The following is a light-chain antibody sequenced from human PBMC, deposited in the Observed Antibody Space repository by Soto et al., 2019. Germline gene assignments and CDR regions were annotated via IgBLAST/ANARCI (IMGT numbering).Light chain of an antibody. V-gene: IGKV3-15*01. J-gene: IGKJ1*01. CDR1: ESVNGN. CDR2: RAS. Sequence: EIVMTQSPDTLSVSPGETATLYCRASESVNGNLAWYQQKPGQAPRLLIHRASTRANGVTARFSGSGSGTEYTLTINSLQSEDFAVYYCQQYNYWPSFGQGTKVDIK. CDR3: QQYNYWPS.